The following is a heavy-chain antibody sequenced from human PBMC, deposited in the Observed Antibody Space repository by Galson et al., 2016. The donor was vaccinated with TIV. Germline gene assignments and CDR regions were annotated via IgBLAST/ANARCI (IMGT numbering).Heavy chain of an antibody. Sequence: CAISGDSVSSNSAAWNRLRQSPSRGLEWLGRTFYRSKWYNDYAPSVKSRITINPDTSKNQFSLQLNSVTPEDTAVYYCARATPSVFGIIMTLDSWGQGTLVTVSS. CDR2: TFYRSKWYN. D-gene: IGHD3-16*01. V-gene: IGHV6-1*01. J-gene: IGHJ4*02. CDR1: GDSVSSNSAA. CDR3: ARATPSVFGIIMTLDS.